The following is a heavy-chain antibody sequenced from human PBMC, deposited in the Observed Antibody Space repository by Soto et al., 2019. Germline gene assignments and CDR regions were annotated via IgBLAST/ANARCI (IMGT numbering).Heavy chain of an antibody. J-gene: IGHJ6*02. V-gene: IGHV1-69*13. CDR3: ATTVVTYDYYGMDV. CDR2: IIPIFGTA. Sequence: SVKVSCEASGCSFSSYAISWVRQAPEQGLEWMGGIIPIFGTANYAQKFQGRVTITADESTSTAYMELSSLRSEDTAVYYCATTVVTYDYYGMDVWGQGTTVTVSS. CDR1: GCSFSSYA. D-gene: IGHD4-17*01.